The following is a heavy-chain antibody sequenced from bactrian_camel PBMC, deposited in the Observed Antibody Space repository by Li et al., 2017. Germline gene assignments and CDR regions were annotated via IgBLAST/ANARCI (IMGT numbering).Heavy chain of an antibody. CDR2: IDSDGDT. D-gene: IGHD1*01. J-gene: IGHJ4*01. Sequence: HVQLVESGGGSVQTGGSLRLTCTASGDSYCLGWFRQAPGKEREGVAVIDSDGDTSYADSVKGRFTISEDKAKKALYLQMNSLQPEDTAMYYCARGPRPLNSCYLESPPYNYWGQGTQVTVS. V-gene: IGHV3S55*01. CDR3: ARGPRPLNSCYLESPPYNY. CDR1: GDSYC.